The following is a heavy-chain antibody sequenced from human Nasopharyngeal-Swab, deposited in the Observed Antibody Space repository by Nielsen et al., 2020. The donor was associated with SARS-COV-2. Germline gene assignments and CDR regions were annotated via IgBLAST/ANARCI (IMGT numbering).Heavy chain of an antibody. Sequence: WIRQPPGKGLEWIGSIYYSGSTYYNPSLKSRVTISVDTSKNQFSLKLSSVPAADTAVYYCAPYGSGSYGVYWGQGTLVTVSS. J-gene: IGHJ4*02. CDR3: APYGSGSYGVY. V-gene: IGHV4-39*01. D-gene: IGHD3-10*01. CDR2: IYYSGST.